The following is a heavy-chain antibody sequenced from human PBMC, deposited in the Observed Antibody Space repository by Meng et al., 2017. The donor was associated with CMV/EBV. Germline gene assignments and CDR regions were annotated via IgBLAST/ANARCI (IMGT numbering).Heavy chain of an antibody. D-gene: IGHD3-10*01. CDR1: GGSISSGDYY. Sequence: QVQRQGPGPGLLRPSQTLSLPCTVSGGSISSGDYYWSWIRQPPGKGLEWIGYIYYSGSTYYNPSLKSRVTISVDTSKNQFSLKLSSVTAADTAVYYCARVPITYYYGSGSYYFDYWGQGTLVTVSS. CDR3: ARVPITYYYGSGSYYFDY. J-gene: IGHJ4*02. CDR2: IYYSGST. V-gene: IGHV4-30-4*08.